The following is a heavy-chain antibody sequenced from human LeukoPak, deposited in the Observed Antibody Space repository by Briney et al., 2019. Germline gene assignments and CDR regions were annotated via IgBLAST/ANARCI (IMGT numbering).Heavy chain of an antibody. CDR1: GFTVSSNY. D-gene: IGHD1-7*01. J-gene: IGHJ6*02. Sequence: PGGSLRLSCAASGFTVSSNYMSWVRQAPGKGLEWVSVIYSGGSTYYADSVKGRFTISRDNSKNTLYLQMNSLRAEDTAVYYCASDGAGTDLDGMDVWGQGTTVTVSS. CDR3: ASDGAGTDLDGMDV. V-gene: IGHV3-53*01. CDR2: IYSGGST.